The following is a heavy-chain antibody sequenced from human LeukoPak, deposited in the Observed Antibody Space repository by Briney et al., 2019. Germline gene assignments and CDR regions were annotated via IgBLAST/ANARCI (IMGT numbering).Heavy chain of an antibody. CDR2: IYYSGST. CDR3: ARRGYSGYSHY. V-gene: IGHV4-39*01. J-gene: IGHJ4*02. CDR1: GGSISSSSYY. Sequence: PSETQSLTCTVSGGSISSSSYYWGWIRQPPGKGLEWIGSIYYSGSTYYHSSLKSRVTISVYTSKNQFSLKLSSVTAADTAVYYCARRGYSGYSHYWGQGTLVTVSS. D-gene: IGHD5-12*01.